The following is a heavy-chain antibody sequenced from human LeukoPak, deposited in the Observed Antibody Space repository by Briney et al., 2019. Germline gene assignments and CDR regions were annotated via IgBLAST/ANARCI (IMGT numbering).Heavy chain of an antibody. D-gene: IGHD2-2*01. V-gene: IGHV1-2*02. CDR3: ARANFLYCSSTTCLFDY. CDR1: GYTFTDYY. Sequence: ASVKVSCKASGYTFTDYYMHWVRQAPGQGFEWMGWINPNDGDTNCAQKFQGRVTMTRDTSISTAHMEVSRLRSDDTAVYYCARANFLYCSSTTCLFDYWGQGTLVTVSS. CDR2: INPNDGDT. J-gene: IGHJ4*02.